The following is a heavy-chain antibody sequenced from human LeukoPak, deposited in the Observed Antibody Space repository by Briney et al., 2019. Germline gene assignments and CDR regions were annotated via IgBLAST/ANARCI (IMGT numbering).Heavy chain of an antibody. CDR1: GFTFDDYA. J-gene: IGHJ4*02. V-gene: IGHV3-30*04. CDR2: ISSDGSYK. D-gene: IGHD5-18*01. CDR3: ARQYISGQWYFDY. Sequence: GGSLRLSCAASGFTFDDYAMHWVRQAPGKGLEWVAVISSDGSYKYYADSVKGRFTISRDNSKNTLYLQMNSLIPEDTAVYYCARQYISGQWYFDYWGQGTLVTVSS.